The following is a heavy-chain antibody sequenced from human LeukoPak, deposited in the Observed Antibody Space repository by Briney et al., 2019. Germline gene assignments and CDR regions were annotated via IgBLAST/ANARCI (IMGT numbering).Heavy chain of an antibody. CDR3: ARRVTVVGATPDY. CDR1: GGSISSSSYY. V-gene: IGHV4-39*01. CDR2: IYYSGST. Sequence: SVTLSLTCTVSGGSISSSSYYWGWIRQPPGKGLELVGSIYYSGSTYYNPSLKSRVTISVDTSKNQFSLKLSSVTAADTAVYYCARRVTVVGATPDYWGQGTLVTVSS. D-gene: IGHD1-26*01. J-gene: IGHJ4*02.